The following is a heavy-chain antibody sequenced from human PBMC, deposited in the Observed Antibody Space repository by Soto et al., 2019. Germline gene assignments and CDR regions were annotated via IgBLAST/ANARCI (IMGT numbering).Heavy chain of an antibody. D-gene: IGHD4-4*01. CDR2: IKTNTEGGAV. J-gene: IGHJ4*02. CDR3: TIDDDSNCVH. Sequence: EVQLVESGGGLIRPGGSLRLSCTGSGFTFNNAWLNWVRQAPGKGLEWVGRIKTNTEGGAVEYGIPVKGRFTISRDDSKNTLYLQMNSLTTEDTAIYDCTIDDDSNCVHWGQGTLATVSS. CDR1: GFTFNNAW. V-gene: IGHV3-15*07.